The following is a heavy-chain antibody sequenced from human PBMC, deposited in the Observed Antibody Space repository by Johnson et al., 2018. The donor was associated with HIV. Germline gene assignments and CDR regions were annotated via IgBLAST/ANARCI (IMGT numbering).Heavy chain of an antibody. CDR2: INWNGGKT. Sequence: VQLVESGGGVVRPGGSLRLSCAASGFTFDDYGMSWVRQAPGKGLEWVSGINWNGGKTAYADSVKGRFTISRDNAKNSLYLQMISLRAEDTALFYCAREVIVAGHGGAFDIWGQGTMVTVSS. D-gene: IGHD5-12*01. V-gene: IGHV3-20*04. CDR3: AREVIVAGHGGAFDI. J-gene: IGHJ3*02. CDR1: GFTFDDYG.